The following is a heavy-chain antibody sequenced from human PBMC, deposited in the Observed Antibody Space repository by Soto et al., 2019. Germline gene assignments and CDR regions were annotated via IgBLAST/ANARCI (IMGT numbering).Heavy chain of an antibody. V-gene: IGHV4-39*01. D-gene: IGHD2-15*01. CDR2: IYYSGST. J-gene: IGHJ4*02. Sequence: SETLSLTCTVSGGSISSSSYYWGWIRQPPGKGLEWIGSIYYSGSTYYNPSLKSRVTISVDTSKNQFSLKLSSVTAADTAVYYCARRRSGGRLDFDYWGQGTLVTVSS. CDR1: GGSISSSSYY. CDR3: ARRRSGGRLDFDY.